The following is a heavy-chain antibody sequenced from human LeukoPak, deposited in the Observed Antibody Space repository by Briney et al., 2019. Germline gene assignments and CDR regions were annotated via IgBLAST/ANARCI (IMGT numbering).Heavy chain of an antibody. J-gene: IGHJ4*02. CDR1: GASVSSSH. CDR2: LSYTGKT. Sequence: SETLSLTCVVSGASVSSSHWNWIRHLPGKGLEWIGCLSYTGKTDYNPSLTSRVTISLDASKNQVSLKLRSPTAADTAVYYCSEGYFEPFDHWGQGTLVTVSS. V-gene: IGHV4-59*02. D-gene: IGHD2/OR15-2a*01. CDR3: SEGYFEPFDH.